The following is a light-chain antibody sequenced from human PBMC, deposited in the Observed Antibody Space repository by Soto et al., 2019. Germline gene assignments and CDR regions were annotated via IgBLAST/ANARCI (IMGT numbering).Light chain of an antibody. CDR3: LQYHTLLA. CDR2: RAS. CDR1: QNIYYN. J-gene: IGKJ1*01. V-gene: IGKV3-15*01. Sequence: ILMTQSPATVSVSPGESATLSCRASQNIYYNVAWYQHRPGQAPRLLIYRASTRAPGVPARFSGSGSGTEFTLTISSLQPEDFTVYSCLQYHTLLAFGPGTKVEI.